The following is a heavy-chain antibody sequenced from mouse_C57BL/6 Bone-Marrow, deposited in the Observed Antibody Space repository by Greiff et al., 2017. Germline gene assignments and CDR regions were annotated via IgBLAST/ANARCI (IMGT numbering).Heavy chain of an antibody. Sequence: QVQLQQPGAELVKPGASVKLSCKASGYTFTSYWMQWVKQRPGQGLEWIGEIDPSDSYTNYNQKFKGKATLTVDTSSSTAYMQLSSLTSEDSAIYYWASNYGSSPYWYFDVWGTGTTVTVSS. J-gene: IGHJ1*03. CDR3: ASNYGSSPYWYFDV. D-gene: IGHD1-1*01. V-gene: IGHV1-50*01. CDR1: GYTFTSYW. CDR2: IDPSDSYT.